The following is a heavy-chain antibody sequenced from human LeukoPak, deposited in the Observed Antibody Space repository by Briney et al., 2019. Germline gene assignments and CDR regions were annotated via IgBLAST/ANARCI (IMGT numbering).Heavy chain of an antibody. CDR3: ARALVATIDDY. J-gene: IGHJ4*02. Sequence: PGGSLRLSCAASGFTFSSYSMNWVRQAPGKGLEWVSYISSSSSTIYYADSVKGRFTISRDNAKNSLYLQMNSLRAEDTAVYYCARALVATIDDYWGPGTLVTVSS. V-gene: IGHV3-48*01. CDR1: GFTFSSYS. CDR2: ISSSSSTI. D-gene: IGHD5-12*01.